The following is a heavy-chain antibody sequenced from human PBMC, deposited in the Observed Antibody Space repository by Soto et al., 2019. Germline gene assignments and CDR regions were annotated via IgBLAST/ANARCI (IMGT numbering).Heavy chain of an antibody. V-gene: IGHV4-30-2*05. CDR2: IYYSGST. CDR3: ARDFPANPLDY. D-gene: IGHD2-2*01. CDR1: GGSISSGGYS. J-gene: IGHJ4*02. Sequence: SETLSLTCAVSGGSISSGGYSWGWIRQPPGKGLEWIGYIYYSGSTYYNPSLKSRVTISVDTSKNQFSLKLSSVTAADTAVYYCARDFPANPLDYWGQGTLVTVSS.